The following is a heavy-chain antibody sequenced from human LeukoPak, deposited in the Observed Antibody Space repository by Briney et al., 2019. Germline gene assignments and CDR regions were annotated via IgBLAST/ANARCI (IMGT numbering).Heavy chain of an antibody. CDR2: ISSSGSTI. Sequence: PGGSLRLSCAASGFTFSDYYMSWIRQAPGKGLEWVSYISSSGSTIYYADSVKGRFTISRDNAKNSLYLQMNSLRAEDTAVYYCAKQGEDNLEYMDVWGKGTTVTVSS. D-gene: IGHD1-20*01. J-gene: IGHJ6*03. CDR1: GFTFSDYY. V-gene: IGHV3-11*01. CDR3: AKQGEDNLEYMDV.